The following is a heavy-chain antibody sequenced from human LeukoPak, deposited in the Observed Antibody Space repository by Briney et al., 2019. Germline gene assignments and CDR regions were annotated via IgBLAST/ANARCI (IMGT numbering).Heavy chain of an antibody. V-gene: IGHV3-64*01. CDR1: GFTFTSYA. CDR2: ISSNGGST. J-gene: IGHJ4*02. Sequence: GGSLRLSCAASGFTFTSYAMHWVRQAPGKGLEYVSAISSNGGSTYYANSVKGRFTISRDNSKSTLYLQMGSLRAEDMAVYYCAGRSSGWYSDYWGQGTLVTVSS. D-gene: IGHD6-19*01. CDR3: AGRSSGWYSDY.